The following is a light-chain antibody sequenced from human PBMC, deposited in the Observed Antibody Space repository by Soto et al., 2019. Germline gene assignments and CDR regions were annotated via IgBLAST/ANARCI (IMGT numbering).Light chain of an antibody. V-gene: IGLV1-51*01. CDR2: DNN. J-gene: IGLJ1*01. Sequence: QSVLTQPPSVSAAPGQKVTISCSGSSSNIGNNYVSWYQQFPGTAPKLLIYDNNKRPSGIPDRFSGSKSDNTASLTISGLQAEDEADYYCSSYTSGSTYVFGTGTKVTVL. CDR1: SSNIGNNY. CDR3: SSYTSGSTYV.